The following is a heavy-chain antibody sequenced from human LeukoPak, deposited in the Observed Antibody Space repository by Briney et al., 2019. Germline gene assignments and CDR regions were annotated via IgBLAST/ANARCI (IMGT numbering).Heavy chain of an antibody. Sequence: SQTLSLTCAVSGGSISSGSYSWSWIRQPPGKGLEWIGYIYHSGSTYYNPSLKSRVTISVDRSKNQFSLKLSSVTAADTAVYYCARSRGQLPNVFDIWGQGTMVTVSS. CDR3: ARSRGQLPNVFDI. D-gene: IGHD2-2*01. CDR2: IYHSGST. V-gene: IGHV4-30-2*01. J-gene: IGHJ3*02. CDR1: GGSISSGSYS.